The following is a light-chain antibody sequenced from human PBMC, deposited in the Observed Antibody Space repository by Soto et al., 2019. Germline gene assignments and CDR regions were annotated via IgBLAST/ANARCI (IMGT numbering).Light chain of an antibody. CDR1: QRVDDSH. Sequence: ELVLTQSPGTLSLSPGERATLSCRASQRVDDSHLAWYQLRPGQAPRILIYGASTRATGIPDRFSGSGSGTDFSLTIRGLKPEDFAVYECQQYRMSTNTFGQGTRLEIK. J-gene: IGKJ5*01. V-gene: IGKV3-20*01. CDR2: GAS. CDR3: QQYRMSTNT.